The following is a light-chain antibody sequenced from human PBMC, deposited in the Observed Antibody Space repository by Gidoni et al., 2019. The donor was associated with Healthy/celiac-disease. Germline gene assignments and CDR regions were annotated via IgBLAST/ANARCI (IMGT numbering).Light chain of an antibody. Sequence: DSQMNQSPSSLSASVGDRFTITCRASQSISSYLNWYQQKPGKAPKLLIYAASSLQSGGPSRFSGSGSGTDFTLTISSLQPEDFATYYCQQRYSTPWTFGQGTQVEIK. CDR1: QSISSY. V-gene: IGKV1-39*01. J-gene: IGKJ1*01. CDR3: QQRYSTPWT. CDR2: AAS.